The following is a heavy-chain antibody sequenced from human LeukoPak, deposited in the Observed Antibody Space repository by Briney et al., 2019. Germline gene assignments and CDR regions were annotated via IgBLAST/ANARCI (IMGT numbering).Heavy chain of an antibody. J-gene: IGHJ4*02. CDR2: INHSGST. D-gene: IGHD3-22*01. Sequence: SETLSLTCAVYGGSFSGYYWSWIRQPPGKGLEWIGEINHSGSTNYNPSLKSRVTISVDTSKNQSSLKLSSVTAADTAVYYCARGRIGIVASSWGQGTLVTVSS. CDR3: ARGRIGIVASS. CDR1: GGSFSGYY. V-gene: IGHV4-34*01.